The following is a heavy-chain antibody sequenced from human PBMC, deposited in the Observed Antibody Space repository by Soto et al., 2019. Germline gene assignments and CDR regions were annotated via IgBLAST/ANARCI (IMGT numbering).Heavy chain of an antibody. V-gene: IGHV2-26*01. D-gene: IGHD3-3*01. CDR2: LFSNDER. CDR3: ARITANCGVLSFRVRYPAYYFYVMEV. J-gene: IGHJ6*02. Sequence: QVTLKESGPVLVPPTETLRLTCTVSGFSRSNARMAVTWIRQPPVKALEWLAHLFSNDERSYSTSLRSRLTLSNDPSKSQVGRAKTNMDPVDTATYYCARITANCGVLSFRVRYPAYYFYVMEVWGQGTTVAVSS. CDR1: GFSRSNARMA.